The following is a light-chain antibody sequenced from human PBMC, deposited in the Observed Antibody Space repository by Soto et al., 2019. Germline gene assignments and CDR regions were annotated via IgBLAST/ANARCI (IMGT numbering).Light chain of an antibody. J-gene: IGKJ1*01. V-gene: IGKV1-12*01. CDR2: ATS. CDR1: QDISNS. CDR3: QQASSFPST. Sequence: DIRLTQSPSFVSAAVGERVTLTCRASQDISNSLAWYQQRPGKAPTLLIFATSNVHRGVPSRFSGSGSGTDFTLTISSLQPEDFTTYYCQQASSFPSTFGQGTKVEIK.